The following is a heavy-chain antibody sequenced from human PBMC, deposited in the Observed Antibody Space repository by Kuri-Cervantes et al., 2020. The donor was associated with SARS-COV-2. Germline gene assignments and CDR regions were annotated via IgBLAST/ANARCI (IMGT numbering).Heavy chain of an antibody. V-gene: IGHV1-69*05. J-gene: IGHJ4*02. CDR2: IIPIFGTA. CDR1: GGTFSSYA. Sequence: SVKVSCKVSGGTFSSYAISWVRQAPGQGLEWMGGIIPIFGTANYAQKFQGRVTITTDESTSTAYMELSSLRSEDTAVYYCATYSSSSWHFDYWGQGTLVTVSS. D-gene: IGHD6-6*01. CDR3: ATYSSSSWHFDY.